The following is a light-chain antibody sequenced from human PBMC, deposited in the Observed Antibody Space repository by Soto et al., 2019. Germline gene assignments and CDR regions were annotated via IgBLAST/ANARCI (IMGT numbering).Light chain of an antibody. CDR3: QQYNGYGWT. J-gene: IGKJ1*01. Sequence: DIQMTQSHSTLSASVGDRVTITCRASQSVSDWLAWYQQKPGKAPKLLIYKASTLEGGVPSRFSGSGSGTAVTLTITSLQPDDFATYSCQQYNGYGWTFGQGTKVEIK. V-gene: IGKV1-5*03. CDR2: KAS. CDR1: QSVSDW.